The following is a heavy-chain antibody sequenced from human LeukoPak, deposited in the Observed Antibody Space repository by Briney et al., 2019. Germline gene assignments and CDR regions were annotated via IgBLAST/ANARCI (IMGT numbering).Heavy chain of an antibody. D-gene: IGHD3-3*01. CDR1: GYTFTSSV. CDR2: ISCYSGNT. CDR3: AREPSSGYADY. V-gene: IGHV1-18*01. J-gene: IGHJ4*02. Sequence: GASVKVSCKTSGYTFTSSVISWVRQAPGQGLEWMGWISCYSGNTKYAQKLQGRVTMTTDTSTSTVYMKLRSLGSDDTAVYYCAREPSSGYADYWGQGTLVTVSS.